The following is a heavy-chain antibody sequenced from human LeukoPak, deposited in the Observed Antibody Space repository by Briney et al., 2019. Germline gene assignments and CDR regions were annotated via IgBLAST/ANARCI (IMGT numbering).Heavy chain of an antibody. Sequence: SETLSLTCTVSGDSITRSGYYWGWIRQPPGKGREWIGSLNYRGRTSYSPSLKSRVTISVDTSKNQFSLKLISVTAADTAVYYCARLISGTMLDYWGQGTLVTVSS. J-gene: IGHJ4*02. D-gene: IGHD1-7*01. CDR1: GDSITRSGYY. V-gene: IGHV4-39*01. CDR2: LNYRGRT. CDR3: ARLISGTMLDY.